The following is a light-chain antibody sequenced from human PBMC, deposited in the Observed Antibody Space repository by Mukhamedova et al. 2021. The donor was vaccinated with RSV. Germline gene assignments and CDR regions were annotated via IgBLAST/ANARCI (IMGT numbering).Light chain of an antibody. Sequence: QKPGQAPRLLIYGSSSRATGIPDRFSGSGSGTDFTLTISILEPEDFAVYYCQQYGNSRTFGQGTKVEIK. CDR3: QQYGNSRT. V-gene: IGKV3-20*01. J-gene: IGKJ1*01. CDR2: GSS.